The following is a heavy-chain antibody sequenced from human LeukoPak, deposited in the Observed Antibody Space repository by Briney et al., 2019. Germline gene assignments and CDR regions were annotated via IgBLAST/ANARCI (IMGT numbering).Heavy chain of an antibody. CDR1: GGSISSSSYY. CDR3: ARIITMIVGSPQSNAFDI. D-gene: IGHD3-22*01. V-gene: IGHV4-39*07. J-gene: IGHJ3*02. CDR2: IYYSGST. Sequence: SETLSLTCTVSGGSISSSSYYWGWIRQPPGKGLEWIGSIYYSGSTYYNPSLKSRVTISVDTSKNQFSLKLSSVTAADTAVYYCARIITMIVGSPQSNAFDIWGQGTMVTVSS.